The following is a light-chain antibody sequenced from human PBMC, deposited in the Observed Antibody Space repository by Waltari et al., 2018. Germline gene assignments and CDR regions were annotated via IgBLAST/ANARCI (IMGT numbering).Light chain of an antibody. Sequence: SALPPPAPVSGSPEQSIHISCTGTGRDIGGDNFDSWYQQHPGKAPKLILFDVSDRPSGVSNRFSGSKSGNSASLTISGLQAEDEADYYCSSYTRSSSYVFGTGTKVTVL. CDR1: GRDIGGDNF. J-gene: IGLJ1*01. V-gene: IGLV2-14*01. CDR2: DVS. CDR3: SSYTRSSSYV.